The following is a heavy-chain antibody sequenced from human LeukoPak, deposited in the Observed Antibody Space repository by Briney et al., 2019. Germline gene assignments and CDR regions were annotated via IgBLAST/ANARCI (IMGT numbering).Heavy chain of an antibody. CDR2: INDSENT. V-gene: IGHV4-59*01. J-gene: IGHJ4*02. D-gene: IGHD3-10*01. CDR1: AGSISRYC. Sequence: SETLTLPCTVSAGSISRYCWSWIRQPTGKGLEWIGSINDSENTKYHPSLKSRVSMSVDTSNNQFYLQLSAVSAAETAVYYCARRPDPDYYESGSYFFFGWGYFYYGGQGNRVTVSS. CDR3: ARRPDPDYYESGSYFFFGWGYFYY.